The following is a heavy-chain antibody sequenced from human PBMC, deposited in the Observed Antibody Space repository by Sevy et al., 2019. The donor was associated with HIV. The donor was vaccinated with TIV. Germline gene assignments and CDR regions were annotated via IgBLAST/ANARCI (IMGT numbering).Heavy chain of an antibody. CDR1: GFTLNNYW. CDR2: INQDGGVT. D-gene: IGHD6-13*01. J-gene: IGHJ4*02. CDR3: VRAIAKDGSF. V-gene: IGHV3-7*01. Sequence: GGSLRLSCVASGFTLNNYWMHWVRQALGKGLEWVANINQDGGVTYYVDSVRGRFTISRDNGRNLVFLQMNSLRVDDTALYFCVRAIAKDGSFWGQGTLVTVSS.